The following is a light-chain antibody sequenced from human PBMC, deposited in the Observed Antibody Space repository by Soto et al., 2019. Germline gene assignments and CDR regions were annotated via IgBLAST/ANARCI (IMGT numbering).Light chain of an antibody. Sequence: DIQMTQSPSSLSASIGDSVTISCRASRRIINYLNWYQQRPGKAPKLLIFATSNLQSGVPSRFSGSGFGTDFTLTINSLQPEDFATYYCQQSDDSPYTFGQGTKVEI. CDR1: RRIINY. V-gene: IGKV1-39*01. CDR2: ATS. J-gene: IGKJ2*01. CDR3: QQSDDSPYT.